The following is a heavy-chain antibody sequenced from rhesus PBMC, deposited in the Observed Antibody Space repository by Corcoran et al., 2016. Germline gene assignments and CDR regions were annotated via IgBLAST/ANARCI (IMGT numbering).Heavy chain of an antibody. J-gene: IGHJ5-1*01. CDR2: IGGSSGST. D-gene: IGHD2-2*01. Sequence: QLQLQESGPGLVKPSEPLSLTCAVSGGSISSSYWSWIRQAPGKGLAWIGYIGGSSGSTNYNPCLKSRVTLSVDTSKNQRSLKLSSVTAADTAVYYCARHPLCTTTTCYRNRFDVWGPGVLVTLSS. CDR1: GGSISSSY. CDR3: ARHPLCTTTTCYRNRFDV. V-gene: IGHV4-169*01.